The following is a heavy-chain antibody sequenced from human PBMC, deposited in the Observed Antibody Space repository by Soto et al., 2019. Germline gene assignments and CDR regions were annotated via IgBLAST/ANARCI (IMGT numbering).Heavy chain of an antibody. V-gene: IGHV4-59*08. D-gene: IGHD6-13*01. J-gene: IGHJ5*02. Sequence: SETLSLTCTVSGGSISSYYWSWIRQPPGKGLEWIGYIYYSGSTNYNPSLKSRVTISVDTSKNQFSLKLSSVTAADTAVYYCARRSSSSWDRKHNWFDPWGQGTLVTVSS. CDR3: ARRSSSSWDRKHNWFDP. CDR1: GGSISSYY. CDR2: IYYSGST.